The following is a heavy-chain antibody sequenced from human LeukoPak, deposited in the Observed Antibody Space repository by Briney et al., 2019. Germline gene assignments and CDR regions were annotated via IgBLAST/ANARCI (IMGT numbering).Heavy chain of an antibody. J-gene: IGHJ4*02. CDR3: ARESGGYFDY. V-gene: IGHV3-21*01. D-gene: IGHD3-16*01. CDR1: GFSFSSFG. CDR2: ISATGGNT. Sequence: GGSLRLSCAASGFSFSSFGMSWFRQAPRKGLEWVSTISATGGNTYYADSVKGRFTISRDNAKNSLYLQMNSLRAEDTAVYYCARESGGYFDYWGQGTLVTVSS.